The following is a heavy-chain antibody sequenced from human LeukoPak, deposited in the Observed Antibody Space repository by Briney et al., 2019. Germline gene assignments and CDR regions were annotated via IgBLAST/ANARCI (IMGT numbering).Heavy chain of an antibody. J-gene: IGHJ6*03. Sequence: GGSLRLSCAASGFTFSSYSMNWVRQAPGKGLEWVSSISSSSSYIYYADSVKGRFTISRDNAKNSLYLQMNSLRAEDTAVYYCARAIVAAGMARAYYYMDVWGKGTTVTVSS. CDR2: ISSSSSYI. CDR1: GFTFSSYS. D-gene: IGHD6-13*01. V-gene: IGHV3-21*01. CDR3: ARAIVAAGMARAYYYMDV.